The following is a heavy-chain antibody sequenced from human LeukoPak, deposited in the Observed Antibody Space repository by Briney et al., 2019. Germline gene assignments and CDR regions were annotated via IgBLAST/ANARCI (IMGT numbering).Heavy chain of an antibody. J-gene: IGHJ4*02. Sequence: SETLSLTCTVSGGSISSSSYYWSWIRQPPGKGLEWIGYIYYSGSTNYNPSLKSRVTMSVDASKNQFSLKLSSVTAADTAVYYCARVNSPRLGFGELPYFDYWGQGTLVTVSS. V-gene: IGHV4-61*05. CDR3: ARVNSPRLGFGELPYFDY. CDR2: IYYSGST. D-gene: IGHD3-10*01. CDR1: GGSISSSSYY.